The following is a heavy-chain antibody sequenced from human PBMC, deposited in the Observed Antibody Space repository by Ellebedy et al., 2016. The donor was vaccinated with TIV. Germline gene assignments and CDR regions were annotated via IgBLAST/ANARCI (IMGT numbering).Heavy chain of an antibody. V-gene: IGHV4-61*01. CDR3: ARTVGLWLVYFEY. D-gene: IGHD2-21*01. CDR1: GGLVSSGSSY. J-gene: IGHJ4*02. CDR2: IHYSGST. Sequence: MPSETLSLTCTVFGGLVSSGSSYWSWIRQPPGQGLEWNGYIHYSGSTNNNPSLKSRVTISVDTSKRQFSLKLSSVTAADTAVYYCARTVGLWLVYFEYWGQGTLVTVSS.